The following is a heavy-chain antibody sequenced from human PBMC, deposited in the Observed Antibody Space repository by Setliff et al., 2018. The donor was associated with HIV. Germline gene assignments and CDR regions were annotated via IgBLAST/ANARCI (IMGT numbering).Heavy chain of an antibody. D-gene: IGHD6-13*01. V-gene: IGHV3-7*01. Sequence: SLILSFFSSCLPFYNYWMTWLRRAPGRGLEWVANIKQDGSDMHYIESVKGRFTIFRDNAKNSVFLQMNSLRAEDTGVYYCATQTGFYNSHWYDYWGQGTMVTVSS. CDR3: ATQTGFYNSHWYDY. J-gene: IGHJ4*02. CDR1: CLPFYNYW. CDR2: IKQDGSDM.